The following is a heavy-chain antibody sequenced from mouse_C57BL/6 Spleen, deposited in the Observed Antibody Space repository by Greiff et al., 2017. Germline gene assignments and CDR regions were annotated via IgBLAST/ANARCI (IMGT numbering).Heavy chain of an antibody. CDR3: TFNWYWYFDV. CDR1: GFNIKDYY. Sequence: EVKLQQSGAELVRPGASVKLSCTASGFNIKDYYMHWVKQRPEQGLEWIGRIDPEDGDTEYAPKFQGKATMTADTSSNTAYLQLSSLTSEDTAVYYCTFNWYWYFDVWGTGTTVTVSS. CDR2: IDPEDGDT. D-gene: IGHD4-1*01. V-gene: IGHV14-1*01. J-gene: IGHJ1*03.